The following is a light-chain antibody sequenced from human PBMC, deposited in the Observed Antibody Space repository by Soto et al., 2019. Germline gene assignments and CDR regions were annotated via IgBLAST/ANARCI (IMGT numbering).Light chain of an antibody. Sequence: EIVLTQSPAILSLSPGERATLSCRASQSVTNSLDWYQQKPGQAPRLLIYHASNRATGVPARFSGSGSGTDFTLTISSREPTDFAVYYCQQRRTFGQGTKVEIK. V-gene: IGKV3-11*01. CDR1: QSVTNS. J-gene: IGKJ1*01. CDR3: QQRRT. CDR2: HAS.